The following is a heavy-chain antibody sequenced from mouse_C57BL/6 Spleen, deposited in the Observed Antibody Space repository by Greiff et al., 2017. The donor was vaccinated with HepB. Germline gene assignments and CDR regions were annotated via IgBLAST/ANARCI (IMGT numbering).Heavy chain of an antibody. D-gene: IGHD2-3*01. Sequence: EVKLMESGGGLVKPGGSLKLSCAASGFTFSDYGMHWVRQAPEKGLEWVAYISSGSSTIYYADTVKGRFTISRDNAKNTLFLQMTSLRSEDTAMYYCARDGYLLYAMDYWGQGTSVTVSS. CDR3: ARDGYLLYAMDY. CDR1: GFTFSDYG. V-gene: IGHV5-17*01. J-gene: IGHJ4*01. CDR2: ISSGSSTI.